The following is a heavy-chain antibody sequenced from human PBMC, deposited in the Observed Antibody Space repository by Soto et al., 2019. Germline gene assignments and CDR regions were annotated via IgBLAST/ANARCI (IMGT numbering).Heavy chain of an antibody. CDR3: AREWAYCGGDCYSWGTLDY. CDR1: GYTFTGYY. CDR2: ISAYSGNT. Sequence: ASVKVSCKASGYTFTGYYMHWVRQAPGQGLEWMGWISAYSGNTNYAQKLQGRVTMTTDTSTSTAYMELRSLRSDDTAVYYCAREWAYCGGDCYSWGTLDYWGQGTLVTVSS. J-gene: IGHJ4*02. V-gene: IGHV1-18*04. D-gene: IGHD2-21*01.